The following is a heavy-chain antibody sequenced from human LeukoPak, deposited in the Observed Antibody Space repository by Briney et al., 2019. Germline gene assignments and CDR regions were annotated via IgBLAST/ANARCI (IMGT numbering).Heavy chain of an antibody. J-gene: IGHJ4*02. V-gene: IGHV3-23*01. CDR1: GFSFSSRG. Sequence: GGSLRLSCAASGFSFSSRGMSWVRQAPGKGLEWVSGIIGGAGSIYYADSVKGRFTISRDNSKNTLYLQMNSLRAEDTAVYYCAHGSMYQLDYWGQGTLVTVSS. D-gene: IGHD2-2*01. CDR3: AHGSMYQLDY. CDR2: IIGGAGSI.